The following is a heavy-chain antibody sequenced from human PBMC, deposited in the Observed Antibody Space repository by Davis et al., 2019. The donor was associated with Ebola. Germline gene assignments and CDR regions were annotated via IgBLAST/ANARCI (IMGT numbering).Heavy chain of an antibody. D-gene: IGHD6-6*01. CDR2: IYATGST. Sequence: PSETLSLTCTVSGDSISSHYWSWIRQPAGKGLEWIGRIYATGSTNYNPSLKSRVTMSVDTSKNQFYLKMSSVTAADTAVYYCARAVLTYAPLAARDHFDYWGQGTLVTVSS. V-gene: IGHV4-4*07. CDR3: ARAVLTYAPLAARDHFDY. J-gene: IGHJ4*02. CDR1: GDSISSHY.